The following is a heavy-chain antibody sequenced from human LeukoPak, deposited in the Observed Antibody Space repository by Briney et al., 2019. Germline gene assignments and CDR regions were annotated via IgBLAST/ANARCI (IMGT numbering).Heavy chain of an antibody. CDR2: IYYSGST. J-gene: IGHJ6*02. D-gene: IGHD2-15*01. CDR3: GRDRSGGGRCSGGSSSLVRAV. Sequence: SQTLSLTCTVSGGSISSGGYYWSWIRQHPGKGLEWIGYIYYSGSTYYNPSLKSRVTISVDTSKNQFSLKLSSVTAADTAVYYCGRDRSGGGRCSGGSSSLVRAVGAQGPT. CDR1: GGSISSGGYY. V-gene: IGHV4-31*03.